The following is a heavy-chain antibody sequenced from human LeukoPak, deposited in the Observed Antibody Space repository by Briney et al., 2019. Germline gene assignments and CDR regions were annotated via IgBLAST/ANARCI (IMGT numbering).Heavy chain of an antibody. CDR1: GFTFDDYA. D-gene: IGHD4-17*01. CDR3: AKADGDSDAFDI. Sequence: VPLGGSLRLSCAASGFTFDDYAMHWVRQAPGKGLEWVSGISWNSGSIGYADSVKGRFTISRDNAKNSLYLQMNSLRAEDMALYYCAKADGDSDAFDIWGQGTMVTVSS. CDR2: ISWNSGSI. V-gene: IGHV3-9*03. J-gene: IGHJ3*02.